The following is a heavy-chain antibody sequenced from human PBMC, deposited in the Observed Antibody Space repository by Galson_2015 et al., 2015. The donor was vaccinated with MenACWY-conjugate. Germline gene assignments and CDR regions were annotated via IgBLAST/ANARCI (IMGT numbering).Heavy chain of an antibody. CDR1: GFTFNNYW. V-gene: IGHV3-74*01. D-gene: IGHD1-1*01. Sequence: SLRLSCAASGFTFNNYWMHWVRQPPGQGLEWISYIKADGSFSNYADSVKGRFTISTDNAKNMVYLQMDGLGDEDTAVYFCARDNNCSFDSWGQGTLVTVSS. CDR2: IKADGSFS. CDR3: ARDNNCSFDS. J-gene: IGHJ4*02.